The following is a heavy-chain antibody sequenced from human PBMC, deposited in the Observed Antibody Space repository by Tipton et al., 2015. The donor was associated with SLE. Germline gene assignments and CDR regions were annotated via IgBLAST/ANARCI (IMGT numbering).Heavy chain of an antibody. V-gene: IGHV4-4*08. CDR1: GASISSYY. Sequence: TLSLTCTVSGASISSYYWSWIRQPPGKGREWIGYSTDYSPSLKSRVTISVDTSKNQFSLKLTSVTAADTAVYYCASLPNYFWGIYHYMGFAGYWGQGALVTVSS. CDR3: ASLPNYFWGIYHYMGFAGY. CDR2: ST. J-gene: IGHJ4*02. D-gene: IGHD3-16*02.